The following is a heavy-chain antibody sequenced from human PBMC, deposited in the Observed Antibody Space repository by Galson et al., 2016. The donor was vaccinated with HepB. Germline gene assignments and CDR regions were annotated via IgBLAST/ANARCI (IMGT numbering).Heavy chain of an antibody. Sequence: ETLSLTCAVSGGSITTNNWWSWVRQSPGKGLEWIGQIYHRGDTNYNPSLKSRLTMSVDTSKGHFSLTLSSVTAADTAVYYCARCIDFWNYFYMDVWGKGTTVIVSS. V-gene: IGHV4-4*02. CDR3: ARCIDFWNYFYMDV. D-gene: IGHD3-3*01. CDR1: GGSITTNNW. CDR2: IYHRGDT. J-gene: IGHJ6*03.